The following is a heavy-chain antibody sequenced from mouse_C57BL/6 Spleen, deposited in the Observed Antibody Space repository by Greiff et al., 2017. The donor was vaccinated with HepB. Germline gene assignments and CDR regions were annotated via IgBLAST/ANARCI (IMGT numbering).Heavy chain of an antibody. Sequence: QVQLQQSGAELVRPGASVTLSCKASGYTFTDYEMHWVKQTPVHGLEWIGAIDPETGGTAYNQKFKGKAILTADKSSSTAYMELRSLTSEDSAVYYCPRTQSSGLYYYAMDYWGQGTSVTVAS. D-gene: IGHD3-2*02. J-gene: IGHJ4*01. V-gene: IGHV1-15*01. CDR3: PRTQSSGLYYYAMDY. CDR2: IDPETGGT. CDR1: GYTFTDYE.